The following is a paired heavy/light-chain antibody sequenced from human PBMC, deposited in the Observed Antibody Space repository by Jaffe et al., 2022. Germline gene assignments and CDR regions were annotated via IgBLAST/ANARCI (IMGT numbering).Heavy chain of an antibody. CDR1: GFTFSAYA. D-gene: IGHD3-3*01. J-gene: IGHJ6*03. Sequence: QLVESGGGVVQPGGSLRLSCAASGFTFSAYAMHWVRQAPGKGLEWVAFIQYDGGDEYYADSVKGRFTISRDNSKNTLHLQMNSLRGEDTAVYYCAKQSGSYLDFYFFMHVWGKGTTVTVSS. CDR3: AKQSGSYLDFYFFMHV. V-gene: IGHV3-30*02. CDR2: IQYDGGDE.
Light chain of an antibody. CDR3: QQYNSYFLT. CDR1: QNISSW. V-gene: IGKV1-5*03. J-gene: IGKJ2*01. CDR2: KAS. Sequence: DIQLTQSPSTLSASVGDRVTITCRASQNISSWLAWYQQKPGKAPKLLIYKASSLANGVPSRFSGSGSGTEFTLTISSLRPDDFATYYCQQYNSYFLTFGQGTELEIK.